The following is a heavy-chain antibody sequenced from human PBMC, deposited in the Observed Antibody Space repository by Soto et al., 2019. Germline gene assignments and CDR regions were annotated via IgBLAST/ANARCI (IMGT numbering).Heavy chain of an antibody. Sequence: SETLSLTCTVSGDSISVGASFWSWIRQPPGKGLEWIGHIYYSGNTDYNPSLKSRLAISIDTSKNQFSLKLSSVTAADTAVYFCAREGGESSDGLYYFDSWGQGSLVTVSS. V-gene: IGHV4-30-4*01. CDR1: GDSISVGASF. D-gene: IGHD3-16*01. J-gene: IGHJ4*02. CDR2: IYYSGNT. CDR3: AREGGESSDGLYYFDS.